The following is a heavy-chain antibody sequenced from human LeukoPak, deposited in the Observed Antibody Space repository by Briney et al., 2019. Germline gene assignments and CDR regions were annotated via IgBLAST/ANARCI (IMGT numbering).Heavy chain of an antibody. CDR3: ARKSGLTSKPSFDY. D-gene: IGHD1-14*01. CDR2: ISYDESNK. CDR1: GFTFSSYT. Sequence: PGGSLRLSCAASGFTFSSYTMPWVRQAPGKGMEWVAVISYDESNKYYADSVKGRFTISRDNSKNTLDLQMNSLRAEDTAAYYCARKSGLTSKPSFDYWGQGTLVTVSS. V-gene: IGHV3-30-3*01. J-gene: IGHJ4*02.